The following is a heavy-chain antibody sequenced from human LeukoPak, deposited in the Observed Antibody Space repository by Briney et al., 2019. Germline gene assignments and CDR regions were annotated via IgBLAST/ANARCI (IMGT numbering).Heavy chain of an antibody. V-gene: IGHV4-4*07. CDR2: IYTSGST. J-gene: IGHJ6*03. Sequence: SETLSLTCTVSGGSISSYYWSWIRQPAGKGLEWIGRIYTSGSTNYNPSLKSRVTMSVDTSKNQFSLKLSSVTAADTAVYYCARDFGYLDTYYYYYMDVWGKGTTVTVSS. D-gene: IGHD5-18*01. CDR1: GGSISSYY. CDR3: ARDFGYLDTYYYYYMDV.